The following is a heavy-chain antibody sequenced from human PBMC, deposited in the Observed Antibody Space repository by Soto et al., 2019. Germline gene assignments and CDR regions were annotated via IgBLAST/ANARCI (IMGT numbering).Heavy chain of an antibody. V-gene: IGHV4-59*08. CDR1: SVSIVSYF. CDR3: ARLGGFYQSLDS. CDR2: IYYTGTT. Sequence: SDTLSLTFTVLSVSIVSYFWSCIRQPPGKGLEWIGYIYYTGTTTYNPSIKSRVTISVDSSKNQFSLNLTSVSAADTAVYYCARLGGFYQSLDSWGQGTLVTVS. D-gene: IGHD3-22*01. J-gene: IGHJ5*01.